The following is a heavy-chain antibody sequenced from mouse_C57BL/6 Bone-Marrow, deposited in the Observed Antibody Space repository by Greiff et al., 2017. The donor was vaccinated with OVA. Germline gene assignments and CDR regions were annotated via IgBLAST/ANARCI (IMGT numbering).Heavy chain of an antibody. J-gene: IGHJ1*03. D-gene: IGHD4-1*02. Sequence: DVQLVESGGGLVKPGGSLKLSCAASGFTFSDYGMHWVRQAPEKGLEWVAYISSGSSTNNYADKVKGRFTIPRDNAKNTLFLQLTSLRSEDAAMYYCAGRDQLGRYWYFDVWGTGTTVTVSS. V-gene: IGHV5-17*01. CDR3: AGRDQLGRYWYFDV. CDR1: GFTFSDYG. CDR2: ISSGSSTN.